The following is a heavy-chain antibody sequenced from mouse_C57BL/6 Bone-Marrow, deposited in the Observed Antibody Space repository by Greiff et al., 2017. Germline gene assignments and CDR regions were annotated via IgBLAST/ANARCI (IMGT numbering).Heavy chain of an antibody. V-gene: IGHV14-4*01. J-gene: IGHJ1*03. CDR1: GFNIKDDY. Sequence: VQLQQSGAELVRPGASVKLSCTASGFNIKDDYMHWVKQRPEQGLEWSGWIDPENGDTEYASQFPGKDTITADTSSNTAYLQLSSLTSEDTAVYYCTTHYGSSHWYFDVWGTGTTVTVSS. D-gene: IGHD1-1*01. CDR2: IDPENGDT. CDR3: TTHYGSSHWYFDV.